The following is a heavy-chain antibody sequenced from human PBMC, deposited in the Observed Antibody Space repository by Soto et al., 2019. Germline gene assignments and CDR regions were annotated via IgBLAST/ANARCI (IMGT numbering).Heavy chain of an antibody. V-gene: IGHV1-18*01. CDR2: ISAYNGNT. CDR3: VSDNEDFWSGFPSLPFDY. D-gene: IGHD3-3*01. J-gene: IGHJ4*02. CDR1: RYTFTSCC. Sequence: ASAKPSCKASRYTFTSCCICWVRQAPGQGLEWMGWISAYNGNTNYAQKLQGRVTMTTDTSTSTAYMELRSLRSDDTAVYYCVSDNEDFWSGFPSLPFDYWIQGTLVTVSS.